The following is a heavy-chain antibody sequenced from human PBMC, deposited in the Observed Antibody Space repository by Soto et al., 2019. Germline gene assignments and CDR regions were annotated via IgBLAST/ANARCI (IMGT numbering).Heavy chain of an antibody. J-gene: IGHJ4*02. CDR3: ARDGNYYDSSGYFDY. Sequence: GESLKISCAASGFTFSSYAMRWVRQAPGKGLEWVAVISYDGSNKYYADSVKGRFTISRDNSKSTLYLQMNSLRAEDTAVYYCARDGNYYDSSGYFDYWGQGTLVTVSS. CDR2: ISYDGSNK. D-gene: IGHD3-22*01. CDR1: GFTFSSYA. V-gene: IGHV3-30-3*01.